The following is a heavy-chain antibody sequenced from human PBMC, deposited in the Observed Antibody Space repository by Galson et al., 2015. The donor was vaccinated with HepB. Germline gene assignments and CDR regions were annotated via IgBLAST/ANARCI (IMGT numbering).Heavy chain of an antibody. Sequence: SLRLSCAASGFTFSDYYMSWIRQAPGKGLGWLSYISSSTIYTNYADSVKGRFTISRDNVKNSMYLQMNSLRAEDTAVYYCARVADSDYGDHAHFDSWGLGTLVTVSA. CDR1: GFTFSDYY. D-gene: IGHD4-17*01. J-gene: IGHJ4*02. V-gene: IGHV3-11*06. CDR3: ARVADSDYGDHAHFDS. CDR2: ISSSTIYT.